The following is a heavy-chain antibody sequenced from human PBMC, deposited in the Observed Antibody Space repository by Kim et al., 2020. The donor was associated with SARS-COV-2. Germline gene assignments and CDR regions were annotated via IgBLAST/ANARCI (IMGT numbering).Heavy chain of an antibody. D-gene: IGHD5-12*01. V-gene: IGHV3-23*01. CDR3: AKAVVPTD. Sequence: GGRTYTADSVRSRFTISRDNSKNTLYLQMNSLRGEDTAVYYCAKAVVPTDWGQGTLVTVSS. CDR2: GGRT. J-gene: IGHJ4*02.